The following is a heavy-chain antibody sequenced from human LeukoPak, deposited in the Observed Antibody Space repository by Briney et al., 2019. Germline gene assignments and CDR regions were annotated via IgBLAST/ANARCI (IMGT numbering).Heavy chain of an antibody. CDR3: AKDRGSSGLNAFDI. D-gene: IGHD6-19*01. CDR2: IWYDGSNK. Sequence: GGSLRLSCAASGFTFDDYGMNWVRQAPGKGLEWVAVIWYDGSNKYYADSVQGRFTISRDNSKNTLYMQMNSLRAEDTAVYYCAKDRGSSGLNAFDIWGQGQWSPSLQ. J-gene: IGHJ3*02. V-gene: IGHV3-30*02. CDR1: GFTFDDYG.